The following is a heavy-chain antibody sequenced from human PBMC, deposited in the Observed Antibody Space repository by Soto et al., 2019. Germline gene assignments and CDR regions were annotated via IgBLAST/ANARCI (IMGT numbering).Heavy chain of an antibody. J-gene: IGHJ4*02. CDR2: IWYDGSNK. D-gene: IGHD5-12*01. V-gene: IGHV3-33*01. Sequence: GGSLRLSCAASGFTFSSYGMHWVRQAPGKGLEWVAVIWYDGSNKYYADSVKGRFTISRDNSKNTLYLQMNSLRAEDTAVYYCARESVVDIVATITFDYWGQGTLVTVSS. CDR1: GFTFSSYG. CDR3: ARESVVDIVATITFDY.